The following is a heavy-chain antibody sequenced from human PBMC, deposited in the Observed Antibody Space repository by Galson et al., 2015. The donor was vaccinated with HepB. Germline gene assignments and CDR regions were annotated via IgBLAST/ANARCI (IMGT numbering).Heavy chain of an antibody. J-gene: IGHJ3*02. D-gene: IGHD3-22*01. CDR2: ISYDGSNK. CDR3: ARDETPYYYDSPDAFDI. CDR1: GFTFSSYA. V-gene: IGHV3-30-3*01. Sequence: SLRLSCAASGFTFSSYAMHWVRQAPGKGLEWVAVISYDGSNKYYADSVKGRFTISRDNSKNTLYLQMNSLRAEDTAVYYCARDETPYYYDSPDAFDIWGQGTMVTVSS.